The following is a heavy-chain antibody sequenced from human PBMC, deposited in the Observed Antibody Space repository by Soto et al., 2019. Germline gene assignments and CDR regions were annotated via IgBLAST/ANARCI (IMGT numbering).Heavy chain of an antibody. CDR1: GFTFSDHY. CDR2: SRNKANSYTT. J-gene: IGHJ6*03. CDR3: SRDQSGRQNYFSYYMDV. Sequence: EVQLVESGGGLVQPGGSLRLSCAASGFTFSDHYMDWVRQAPGKGLEWVGRSRNKANSYTTEYAASVKGRFTISRDDSKNSLYLQMSSLKTEDTAVYFCSRDQSGRQNYFSYYMDVWGKGTTVTVSS. D-gene: IGHD3-10*01. V-gene: IGHV3-72*01.